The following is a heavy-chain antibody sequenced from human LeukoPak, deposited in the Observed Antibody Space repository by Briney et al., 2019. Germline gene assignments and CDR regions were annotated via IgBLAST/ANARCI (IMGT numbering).Heavy chain of an antibody. CDR3: ARDGAGYCSRTSCYGSWFDP. V-gene: IGHV3-30*04. J-gene: IGHJ5*02. Sequence: GGSPRLSCAASGFTFSSYAMHWVRQAPGKGLEWVALISCDGSYKCYADSVKGRFTVSRDNSKNTLYLQMNSLRAEDTAVYYCARDGAGYCSRTSCYGSWFDPWGQGTLVTVSS. CDR2: ISCDGSYK. D-gene: IGHD2-2*01. CDR1: GFTFSSYA.